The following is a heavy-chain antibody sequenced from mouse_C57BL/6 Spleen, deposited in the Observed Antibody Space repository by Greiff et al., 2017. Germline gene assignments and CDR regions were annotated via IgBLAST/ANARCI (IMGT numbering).Heavy chain of an antibody. V-gene: IGHV1-69*01. CDR1: GYTFTSYW. Sequence: QVQLQQPGAELVMPGASVQLSCKASGYTFTSYWMHWVKQRPGQGLEWIGEIDPSDSYTNYNQKFQGKSTLTVDKSSSTAYMQLSSLTSEDSAVYYCARWLPYYFDYWGQGTTLTVSS. J-gene: IGHJ2*01. CDR2: IDPSDSYT. D-gene: IGHD2-2*01. CDR3: ARWLPYYFDY.